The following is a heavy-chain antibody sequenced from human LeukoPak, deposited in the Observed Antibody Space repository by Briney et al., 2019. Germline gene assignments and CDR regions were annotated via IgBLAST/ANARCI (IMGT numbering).Heavy chain of an antibody. CDR3: AKDLDGVYSYGTFDY. J-gene: IGHJ4*02. Sequence: GGSLRLSCAASGFTFSSYAMSWVRQAPGKGLEWVSAISGSGGSTYYADSVKGRFTISRDNSKNTLYLQMNSLRAEDTAVYYCAKDLDGVYSYGTFDYWGQGTLVTVSS. CDR2: ISGSGGST. CDR1: GFTFSSYA. D-gene: IGHD5-18*01. V-gene: IGHV3-23*01.